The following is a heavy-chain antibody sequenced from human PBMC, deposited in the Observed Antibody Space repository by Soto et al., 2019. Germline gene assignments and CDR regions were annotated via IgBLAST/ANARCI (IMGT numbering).Heavy chain of an antibody. D-gene: IGHD2-8*01. CDR1: GGSISSGGYY. Sequence: QVQLQESGPGLVKPSQTLSLTCTVSGGSISSGGYYWSWIRQHPGKGLEWIGYIYYSGRTYYNPSINPRGTITVDPSRNQFSLKLSSLTAAATAVYYCARVGVTGHYYYYMDVWGKGTTVTVSS. J-gene: IGHJ6*03. CDR2: IYYSGRT. CDR3: ARVGVTGHYYYYMDV. V-gene: IGHV4-31*03.